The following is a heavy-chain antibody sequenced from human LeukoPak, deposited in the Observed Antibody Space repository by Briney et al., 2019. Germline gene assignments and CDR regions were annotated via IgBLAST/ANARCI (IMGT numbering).Heavy chain of an antibody. CDR3: ARDHYGGYSYGLIDY. CDR1: GGTFSSYA. J-gene: IGHJ4*02. Sequence: GSSVKVSCKASGGTFSSYAISWVRQAPGQGLEWMGRIIPILGIANYAQKFQGRVTITADKSTSTAYMELSSLRSEDTAVYYCARDHYGGYSYGLIDYWGQGTLVTVSS. D-gene: IGHD5-18*01. CDR2: IIPILGIA. V-gene: IGHV1-69*04.